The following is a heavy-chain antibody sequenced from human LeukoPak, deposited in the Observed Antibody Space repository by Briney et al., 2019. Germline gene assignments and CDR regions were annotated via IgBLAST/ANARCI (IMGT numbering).Heavy chain of an antibody. J-gene: IGHJ4*02. CDR3: ARKVPLYDFRSGSPGAHFDY. CDR1: GGSFSGYY. V-gene: IGHV4-34*01. D-gene: IGHD3-3*01. CDR2: INHSGST. Sequence: SETLSLTCAVYGGSFSGYYWSWIRQPPGKGLEWIGEINHSGSTNYNPSLKSRVTISVDTSKNQFSLKLSSVTAADTAVYYCARKVPLYDFRSGSPGAHFDYWGQGTLVTVSS.